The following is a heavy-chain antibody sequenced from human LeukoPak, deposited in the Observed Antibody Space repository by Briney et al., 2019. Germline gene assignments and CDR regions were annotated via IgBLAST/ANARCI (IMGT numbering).Heavy chain of an antibody. CDR3: ARDIGSGNYFDY. CDR1: GFTVSSNY. D-gene: IGHD1-26*01. V-gene: IGHV3-53*01. Sequence: GGSLRLSFAASGFTVSSNYMSWVRQAPGEGLEWVSVIYSGGTTYYADSVKGRFTISRDNSKNTLYLQMNSLRVEDTAVYYCARDIGSGNYFDYWGQGTLVTVSS. CDR2: IYSGGTT. J-gene: IGHJ4*02.